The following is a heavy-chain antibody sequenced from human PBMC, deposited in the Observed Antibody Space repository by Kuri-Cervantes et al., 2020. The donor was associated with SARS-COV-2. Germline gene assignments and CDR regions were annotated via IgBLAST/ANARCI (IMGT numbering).Heavy chain of an antibody. V-gene: IGHV4-4*02. CDR1: GGSISSSNW. CDR2: INHSGST. CDR3: ARVSVVVVPAAIHYYYGMGV. Sequence: CAVSGGSISSSNWWSWVRQPPGKGLEWIGEINHSGSTNYNPSLKSRVTISVDTSKNQFSLKLSSVTAADTAVYYCARVSVVVVPAAIHYYYGMGVGGQGTTVTVSS. J-gene: IGHJ6*02. D-gene: IGHD2-2*01.